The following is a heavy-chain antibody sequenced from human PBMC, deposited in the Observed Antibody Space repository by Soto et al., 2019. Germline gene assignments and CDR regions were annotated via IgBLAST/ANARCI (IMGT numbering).Heavy chain of an antibody. Sequence: GGSLRLSCAASGFTFSSYSMNWVRQAPGKGLEWVSAISGSGGSTYYEDSVKGRFTISRDNAKNSLYLQLNSLRAEDTAVYYCAKDLRRLGIVVEGFDYWGQGTLVTVSS. CDR1: GFTFSSYS. D-gene: IGHD5-12*01. J-gene: IGHJ4*02. V-gene: IGHV3-23*01. CDR3: AKDLRRLGIVVEGFDY. CDR2: ISGSGGST.